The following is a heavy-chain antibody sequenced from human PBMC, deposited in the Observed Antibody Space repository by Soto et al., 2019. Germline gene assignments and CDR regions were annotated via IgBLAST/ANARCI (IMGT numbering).Heavy chain of an antibody. J-gene: IGHJ6*02. CDR1: GYTFTSYG. CDR3: AREGAGSSSWYLRVNYYYYGMDV. Sequence: ASVKVSCKASGYTFTSYGISWVRQAPGQGLEWMGWISAYNGNTNYAQKLQGRVTMTTDTSTSTAYMELRSLGSDDTAVYYCAREGAGSSSWYLRVNYYYYGMDVWGQGTTVTVSS. D-gene: IGHD6-13*01. V-gene: IGHV1-18*01. CDR2: ISAYNGNT.